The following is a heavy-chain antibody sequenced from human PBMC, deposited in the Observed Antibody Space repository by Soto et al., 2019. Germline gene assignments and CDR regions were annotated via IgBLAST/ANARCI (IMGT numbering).Heavy chain of an antibody. CDR2: IYYSGRT. D-gene: IGHD3-22*01. J-gene: IGHJ5*02. V-gene: IGHV4-31*03. CDR3: ARESKYDTSGYPPWFAP. CDR1: VASISSGGYY. Sequence: QVQLQESGPGLVKPSQTLSLTCTVSVASISSGGYYWSWIRQHPGEGLGWIGYIYYSGRTSYNPSLKSRVTISVDTSKNQFSLKLSSVTDADTAVYYCARESKYDTSGYPPWFAPWGQGTLVTVSS.